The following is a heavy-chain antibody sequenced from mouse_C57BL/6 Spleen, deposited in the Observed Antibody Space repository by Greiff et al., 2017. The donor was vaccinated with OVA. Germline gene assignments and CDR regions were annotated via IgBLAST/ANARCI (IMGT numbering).Heavy chain of an antibody. CDR2: LNHDGSST. CDR1: GFTFSDYY. Sequence: EVKVVESEGGLVQPGSSLKLSCTASGFTFSDYYMDWVRQVPEKGLEWVANLNHDGSSTYYLAHLKSSFIFSRDNAKNMLYLQMSSLKSEDTATYDCARVVRLGYAMDDWGQGTSVTVAT. J-gene: IGHJ4*01. D-gene: IGHD2-14*01. CDR3: ARVVRLGYAMDD. V-gene: IGHV5-16*01.